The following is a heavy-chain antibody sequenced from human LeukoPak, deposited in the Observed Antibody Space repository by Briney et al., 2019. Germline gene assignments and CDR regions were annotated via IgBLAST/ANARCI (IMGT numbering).Heavy chain of an antibody. D-gene: IGHD3-3*01. J-gene: IGHJ6*02. Sequence: GGSLRLSCAASGFTFSSYAMHWVRQAPGKGREWVGVISYDGSNKYYADSVKGRFTISRDNSKNPLYLQMNSLRAEDTAVYYCARDRGRFLEWFNYYGMAVWGQGTTVTVSS. CDR2: ISYDGSNK. V-gene: IGHV3-30-3*01. CDR3: ARDRGRFLEWFNYYGMAV. CDR1: GFTFSSYA.